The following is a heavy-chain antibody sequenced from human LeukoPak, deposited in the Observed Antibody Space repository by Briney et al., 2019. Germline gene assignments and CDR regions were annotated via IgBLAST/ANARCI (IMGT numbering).Heavy chain of an antibody. D-gene: IGHD4-17*01. Sequence: GGSLRLSCAPSGFTFSSYGMHWVRQAPGKGLEWVAVIWYDGSNKYYADSVKGRFTISRDNSKNTLYLQMNSLGAEDTAVYYCAKADYGDHDYWGQGTLVTVSS. CDR2: IWYDGSNK. CDR1: GFTFSSYG. CDR3: AKADYGDHDY. V-gene: IGHV3-33*06. J-gene: IGHJ4*02.